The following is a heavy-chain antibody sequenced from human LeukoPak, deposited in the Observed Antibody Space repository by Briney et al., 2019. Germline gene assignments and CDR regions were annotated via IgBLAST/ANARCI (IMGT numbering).Heavy chain of an antibody. Sequence: GGSLRLSCAASGFTFNTYCMSWVRQAPGKGLEWVASIKQDGSEKYSVDSVKGRFTISRDNAKNSLYLQMNSLRAEDTAVYYCARDLEQWLVFDYWGQGTLVTVSS. J-gene: IGHJ4*02. V-gene: IGHV3-7*01. D-gene: IGHD6-19*01. CDR1: GFTFNTYC. CDR2: IKQDGSEK. CDR3: ARDLEQWLVFDY.